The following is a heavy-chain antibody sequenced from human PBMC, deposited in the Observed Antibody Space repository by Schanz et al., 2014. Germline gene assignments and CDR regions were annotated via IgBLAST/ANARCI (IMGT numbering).Heavy chain of an antibody. J-gene: IGHJ6*03. V-gene: IGHV3-23*01. CDR1: GFAFSSFA. Sequence: EVQLMESGGGLVKPGGSLRLSCVASGFAFSSFAMTWVRQAPGKGLEWVSSFNDGGVNKYYADSVKGRFTISSDNSKNTLYLQMNSLRAEDTAVYYCARVKYCTITRCYRTETEGIYYMDVWGKGTTVTVSS. D-gene: IGHD2-2*01. CDR2: FNDGGVNK. CDR3: ARVKYCTITRCYRTETEGIYYMDV.